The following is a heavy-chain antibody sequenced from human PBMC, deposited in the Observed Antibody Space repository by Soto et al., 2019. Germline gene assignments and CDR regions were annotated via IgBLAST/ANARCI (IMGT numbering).Heavy chain of an antibody. D-gene: IGHD2-2*01. Sequence: PSETLSLTCAISGVSITNTNWWTWVRQPPGKGLEWIGEIFHSGSTNYNPSLKNRVTMSVDKSRNEFSLKVTSVTAADTATYYCARVAQGKCTGSRCYRWFDPWGQGPLVTVYS. CDR1: GVSITNTNW. V-gene: IGHV4-4*02. J-gene: IGHJ5*02. CDR2: IFHSGST. CDR3: ARVAQGKCTGSRCYRWFDP.